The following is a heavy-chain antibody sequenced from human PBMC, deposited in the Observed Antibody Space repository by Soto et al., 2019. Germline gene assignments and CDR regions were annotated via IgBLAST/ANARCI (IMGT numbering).Heavy chain of an antibody. J-gene: IGHJ6*02. CDR3: ARVRNNNDKRLDV. CDR1: GITLAAHG. CDR2: SWYDGKT. D-gene: IGHD2-8*01. Sequence: QQQQVESGGGMVHPGTSPRLSCVTSGITLAAHGMHWVRQAPGKGLEWVALSWYDGKTFYGDSVKGRFTISRDTSTVFLDMRSLRPDDMAVYFCARVRNNNDKRLDVWGQGTTVIVS. V-gene: IGHV3-33*01.